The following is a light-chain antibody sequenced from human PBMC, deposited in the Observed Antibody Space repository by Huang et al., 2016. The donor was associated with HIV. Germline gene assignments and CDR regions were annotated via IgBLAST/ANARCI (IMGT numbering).Light chain of an antibody. V-gene: IGKV1-6*01. Sequence: AIQMTQSPSSLSASVGDRVTITCRASQGIRNDLGWYQQRPGKAPKLLIYATSSLQSGVPSGFNGSGSETDFTLTITSLQPEDFATYYCLQNYNHPRTFGQGTKVEFK. CDR3: LQNYNHPRT. J-gene: IGKJ1*01. CDR2: ATS. CDR1: QGIRND.